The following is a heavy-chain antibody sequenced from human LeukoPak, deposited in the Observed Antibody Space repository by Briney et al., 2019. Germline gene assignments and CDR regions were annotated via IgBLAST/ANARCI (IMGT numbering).Heavy chain of an antibody. V-gene: IGHV3-9*01. CDR2: ISWNSGSI. CDR3: AKGVSPYYYYYGMDV. Sequence: GGSLRLSCAASGFTFDDYAMHWVRQAPGKGLEWVSGISWNSGSIGYADSVKGRFTISRDNAKNSLYLQMNSLRAEDTALYYCAKGVSPYYYYYGMDVWGQGTTVTVSS. D-gene: IGHD5/OR15-5a*01. J-gene: IGHJ6*02. CDR1: GFTFDDYA.